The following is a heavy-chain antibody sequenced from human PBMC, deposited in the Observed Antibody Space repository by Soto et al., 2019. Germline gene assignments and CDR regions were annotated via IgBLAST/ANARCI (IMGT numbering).Heavy chain of an antibody. J-gene: IGHJ6*02. Sequence: ETLSLTXTVSGDSVTSVSDYWSWIRQPPGKGLEWIGYIYYSGSADYNPSLGSRVTISIDTSKNQFSLKLTSVTAADTAVYYCARGVGFGYYYYHMDLWGQGTTVTVSS. D-gene: IGHD3-10*01. CDR1: GDSVTSVSDY. V-gene: IGHV4-61*01. CDR3: ARGVGFGYYYYHMDL. CDR2: IYYSGSA.